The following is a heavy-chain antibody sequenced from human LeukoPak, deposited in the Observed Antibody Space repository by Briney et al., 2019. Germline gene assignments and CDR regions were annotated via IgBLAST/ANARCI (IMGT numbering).Heavy chain of an antibody. CDR3: ASLDYDFWSGYSGRFDP. Sequence: SETLSLTCAVYGGSFSGYYWGWIRQPPGKGLEWIGSIYHSGSTYYNPSLKSRVTISVDTSKNQFSLKLSSVTAADTAVYYCASLDYDFWSGYSGRFDPWGQGTLVTVSS. V-gene: IGHV4-38-2*01. CDR1: GGSFSGYY. D-gene: IGHD3-3*01. CDR2: IYHSGST. J-gene: IGHJ5*02.